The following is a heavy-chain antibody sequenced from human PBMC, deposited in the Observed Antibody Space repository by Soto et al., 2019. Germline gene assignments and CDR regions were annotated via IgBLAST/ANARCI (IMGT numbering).Heavy chain of an antibody. CDR3: EKDLGSLWQQLTFDY. CDR2: ISGSGGST. Sequence: GGSLRLSCAASGFTFSSYAMSWVRQAPGKGLEWVSAISGSGGSTYYADSVKGRFTISRDNSKNTLYLQMNSLRAEDTAVYYCEKDLGSLWQQLTFDYWCQAILVTVS. D-gene: IGHD6-13*01. J-gene: IGHJ4*02. V-gene: IGHV3-23*01. CDR1: GFTFSSYA.